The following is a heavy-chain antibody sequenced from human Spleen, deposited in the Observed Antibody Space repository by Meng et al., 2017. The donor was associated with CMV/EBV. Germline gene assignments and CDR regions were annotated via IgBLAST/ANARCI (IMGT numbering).Heavy chain of an antibody. CDR2: INHSGST. V-gene: IGHV4-34*01. CDR1: GGNFSGYS. J-gene: IGHJ3*02. Sequence: CAIYGGNFSGYSWSWIRQPPGKGLEWIGEINHSGSTNYNPSLKSRVTISVDTSKNQLSLKLSSVTAADTALYYCARGLFIPEDAFDIWGQGTMVTVSS. D-gene: IGHD2-21*01. CDR3: ARGLFIPEDAFDI.